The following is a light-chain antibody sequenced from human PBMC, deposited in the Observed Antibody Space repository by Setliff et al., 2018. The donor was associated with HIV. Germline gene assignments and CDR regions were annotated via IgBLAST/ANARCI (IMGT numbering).Light chain of an antibody. CDR3: CSYAGGDTWI. J-gene: IGLJ2*01. V-gene: IGLV2-23*02. CDR1: SSDIGDYES. Sequence: SALTQPASVSGSPGQSITISCTGSSSDIGDYESVSWYQQHPGEVPKLMIYDVTKRPSGVSSRFSASKSGNTASLTISGLQAEDEAHYYCCSYAGGDTWIFGGGT. CDR2: DVT.